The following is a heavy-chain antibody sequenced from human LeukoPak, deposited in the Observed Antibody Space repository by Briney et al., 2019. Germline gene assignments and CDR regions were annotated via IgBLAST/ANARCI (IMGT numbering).Heavy chain of an antibody. Sequence: PSETLSLTCAVYGGSFSGYYWGWIRQPPGKGLEWIGSIYYTGSTYYNPSLKSRVTISVDTSKNQFSLRLSSVTAADTAVYYCVTLTGTTWDYWGQGTLVTVSS. CDR1: GGSFSGYY. V-gene: IGHV4-39*01. J-gene: IGHJ4*02. D-gene: IGHD1-7*01. CDR2: IYYTGST. CDR3: VTLTGTTWDY.